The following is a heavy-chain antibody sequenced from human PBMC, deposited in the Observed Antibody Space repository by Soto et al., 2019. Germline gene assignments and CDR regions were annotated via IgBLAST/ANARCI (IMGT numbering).Heavy chain of an antibody. D-gene: IGHD3-22*01. CDR2: ISSTSTYI. V-gene: IGHV3-21*04. Sequence: XESLRLTCAASGFPFSSYGMNWVRQAPGKGLEWVSSISSTSTYIHYADSVKGRFTISRDNAKNSLYLQMNSLRAEDTAVYYCARAGFYDSSGPVFDYWGQGTLVTVSS. CDR1: GFPFSSYG. CDR3: ARAGFYDSSGPVFDY. J-gene: IGHJ4*02.